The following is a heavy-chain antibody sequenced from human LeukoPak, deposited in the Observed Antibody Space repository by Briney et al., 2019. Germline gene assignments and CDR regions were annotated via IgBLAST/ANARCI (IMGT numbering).Heavy chain of an antibody. V-gene: IGHV4-61*01. CDR3: ARGRRLRAAITFDY. D-gene: IGHD2-2*02. CDR2: IYYSGST. J-gene: IGHJ4*02. CDR1: GGSISSGSYY. Sequence: PSETLSLTCTVSGGSISSGSYYWSWIRQPPGKRLEWIGYIYYSGSTNYNPSLKSRVTISVDTSKNQFSLNLSSVTAADTAVYYCARGRRLRAAITFDYWGQGTLVTVSS.